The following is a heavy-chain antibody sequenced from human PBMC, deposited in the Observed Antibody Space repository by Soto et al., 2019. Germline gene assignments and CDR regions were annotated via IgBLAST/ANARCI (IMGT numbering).Heavy chain of an antibody. CDR2: ITYDGGNK. Sequence: GGSLRLSCAASGFTINTYGMHWVRQAPGKGLEWVSVITYDGGNKYYADSVKGRFSISRDNSRNTLYLQMYSLRAEDTAVYYCAKGPKATGTHYWGRGTLVTVSS. J-gene: IGHJ4*02. D-gene: IGHD6-13*01. CDR3: AKGPKATGTHY. CDR1: GFTINTYG. V-gene: IGHV3-30*18.